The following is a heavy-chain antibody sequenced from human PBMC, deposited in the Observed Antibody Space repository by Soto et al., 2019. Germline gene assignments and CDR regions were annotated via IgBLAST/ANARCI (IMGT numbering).Heavy chain of an antibody. J-gene: IGHJ3*02. CDR3: ARAEGYCSGGSCYGDAFDI. D-gene: IGHD2-15*01. Sequence: GXSVKVSCKGSVYTFTGYYMHWVRQAPGQGLEWMGWINPNSGGTNYAQKFQGRVTMTRDTSISTAYMELSRLRSDDTAVYCCARAEGYCSGGSCYGDAFDIWGQGAMVTVSS. CDR2: INPNSGGT. V-gene: IGHV1-2*02. CDR1: VYTFTGYY.